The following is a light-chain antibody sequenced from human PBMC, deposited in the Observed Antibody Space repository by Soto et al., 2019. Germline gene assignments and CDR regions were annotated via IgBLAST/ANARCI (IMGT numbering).Light chain of an antibody. J-gene: IGKJ3*01. CDR2: GAS. CDR3: QPYNNWPLT. CDR1: QSVSSN. Sequence: EIVMTQSPATLSVSPGERATLSCRASQSVSSNLAWYQQKPGQAPRLLIYGASTRATGIPARFSGSGSGTEFTLTISSLQSEDFAVYYFQPYNNWPLTFGPGNKVDIK. V-gene: IGKV3-15*01.